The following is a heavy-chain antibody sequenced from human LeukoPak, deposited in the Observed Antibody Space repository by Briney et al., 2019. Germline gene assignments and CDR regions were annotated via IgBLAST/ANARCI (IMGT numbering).Heavy chain of an antibody. CDR1: GDSISRGTFY. CDR3: ARGRCTGTTCHDAFDI. CDR2: LYSGGDK. D-gene: IGHD2-8*02. J-gene: IGHJ3*02. V-gene: IGHV4-61*02. Sequence: PSQTPSLTCTVSGDSISRGTFYWSWIRQPAGKRLEWIGRLYSGGDKHFNPSLKSRVTISGDASQNKIFLTLSPVTAADTAMYFCARGRCTGTTCHDAFDIWGQGTMVIVSS.